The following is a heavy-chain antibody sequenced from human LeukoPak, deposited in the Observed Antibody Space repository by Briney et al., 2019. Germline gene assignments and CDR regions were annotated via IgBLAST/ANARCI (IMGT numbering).Heavy chain of an antibody. V-gene: IGHV1-8*02. CDR1: GGTFSSYA. Sequence: GASVKVSCKASGGTFSSYAINWVRQATGQGLEWMGWMNPNSGNTGYAQKFQGRVTMTRNTSISTAYMELSSLRSEDTAVYYCARGHRVVAATTDYWGKGTLVTVSS. J-gene: IGHJ4*02. CDR3: ARGHRVVAATTDY. D-gene: IGHD2-15*01. CDR2: MNPNSGNT.